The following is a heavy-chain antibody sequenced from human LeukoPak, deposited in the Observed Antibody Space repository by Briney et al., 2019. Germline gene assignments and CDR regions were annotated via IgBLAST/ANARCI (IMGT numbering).Heavy chain of an antibody. CDR3: ARDNCSGGSCYSELGALDAFDI. J-gene: IGHJ3*02. CDR2: IYHSGST. D-gene: IGHD2-15*01. Sequence: SETLSLTCTVSGGSISSGGYYWSWIRQPPGKGLEWIGYIYHSGSTYYNPSLKSRVTISVDRSKNQFSLKLSSVTAADTAVYYCARDNCSGGSCYSELGALDAFDIWGQGTMVTVSS. CDR1: GGSISSGGYY. V-gene: IGHV4-30-2*01.